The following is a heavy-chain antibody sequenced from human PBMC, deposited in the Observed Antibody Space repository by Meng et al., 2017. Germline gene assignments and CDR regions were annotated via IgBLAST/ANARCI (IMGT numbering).Heavy chain of an antibody. CDR3: ARGGIAVAIDY. V-gene: IGHV1-18*01. D-gene: IGHD6-19*01. Sequence: QVRLVQAGAELKKPGASVTVSCKSSGYTFTSYGISWVRQAPGQGIEWMGWISAYNGNTNYEQKFQGRVTMTTDTSTSTAYMELMSLRSHDTAVYYCARGGIAVAIDYWGQGTLVTVSS. CDR2: ISAYNGNT. J-gene: IGHJ4*02. CDR1: GYTFTSYG.